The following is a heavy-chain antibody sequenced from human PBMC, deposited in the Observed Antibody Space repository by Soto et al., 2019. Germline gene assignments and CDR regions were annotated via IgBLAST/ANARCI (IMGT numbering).Heavy chain of an antibody. Sequence: SETLSLTCTVSGGSISSYYWSWIRQPPGKGLEWIGYIYYSGSTNYNPSLKSRVTISVDTSKNQFSLKLSSVTAADTAVYYCSSGAYYGRRGAYYYGMDVWGQGTTVNVSS. CDR2: IYYSGST. D-gene: IGHD3-10*02. CDR3: SSGAYYGRRGAYYYGMDV. J-gene: IGHJ6*02. CDR1: GGSISSYY. V-gene: IGHV4-59*01.